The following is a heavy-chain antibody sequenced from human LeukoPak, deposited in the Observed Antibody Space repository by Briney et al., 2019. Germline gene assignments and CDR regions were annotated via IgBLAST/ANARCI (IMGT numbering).Heavy chain of an antibody. CDR2: IYYSGST. D-gene: IGHD5-24*01. Sequence: SETLSLTCTVSGGSISSGGYYWSWIRQHPGKGLEWIGYIYYSGSTYYNPSLKSRVTISVDTSKNQFSLKLSSVTAADTAVYYCARVRMGYTDYWGQGTLVTVSS. CDR3: ARVRMGYTDY. V-gene: IGHV4-31*03. J-gene: IGHJ4*02. CDR1: GGSISSGGYY.